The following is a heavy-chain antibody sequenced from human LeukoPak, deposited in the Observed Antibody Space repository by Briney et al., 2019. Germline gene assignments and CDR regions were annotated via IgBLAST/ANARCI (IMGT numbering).Heavy chain of an antibody. Sequence: SETLSLTCTVSGGSISSYYWSWIRQPPGKGLEWIGFIYYSGSTNYNPSLKSRVTISIDTSKNQFSLKLSSVTAADTAVYYCARAFRVAVAGTRKLGYYYYGMDVWGRGTTVTVSS. J-gene: IGHJ6*02. CDR3: ARAFRVAVAGTRKLGYYYYGMDV. V-gene: IGHV4-59*01. CDR1: GGSISSYY. CDR2: IYYSGST. D-gene: IGHD6-19*01.